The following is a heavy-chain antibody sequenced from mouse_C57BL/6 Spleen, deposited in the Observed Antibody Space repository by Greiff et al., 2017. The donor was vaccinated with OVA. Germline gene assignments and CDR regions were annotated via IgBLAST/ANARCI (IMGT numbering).Heavy chain of an antibody. Sequence: EVQLQQSEGGLVQPGSSMKLSCTASGFTFSDYYMAWVRPVPEKGLEWVASINYDGSSTYYLDSLKSRFIISRDNAKNILYLQMSSLKSEDTATYYCARESGTRGFAYWGQGTLVTVSA. CDR1: GFTFSDYY. J-gene: IGHJ3*01. D-gene: IGHD4-1*01. V-gene: IGHV5-16*01. CDR3: ARESGTRGFAY. CDR2: INYDGSST.